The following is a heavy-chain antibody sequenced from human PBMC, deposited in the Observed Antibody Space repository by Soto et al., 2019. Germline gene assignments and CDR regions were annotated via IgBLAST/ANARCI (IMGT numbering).Heavy chain of an antibody. D-gene: IGHD1-7*01. CDR2: IYHSGST. J-gene: IGHJ5*02. V-gene: IGHV4-30-2*01. CDR3: ARGQLELPFWFDP. Sequence: PSETLSLTCAVSGGSICSGGYSWSWIRQPPGKGLEWIGYIYHSGSTYYNPSLKSRVTISVDRSKNQFSLKLSSVTAADTAVYYCARGQLELPFWFDPWGQGALVTVSS. CDR1: GGSICSGGYS.